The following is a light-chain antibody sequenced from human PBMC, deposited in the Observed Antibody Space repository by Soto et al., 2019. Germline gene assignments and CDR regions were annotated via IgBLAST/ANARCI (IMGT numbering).Light chain of an antibody. J-gene: IGLJ1*01. CDR1: SSDVGGYNY. Sequence: QSALTQPPSASGSPGQSVTISCTGTSSDVGGYNYVSWYQQHPGKAPKLIIYEVYKRPSGVPDRFSGSKSGNTAALTFSGLQADDAAYYYCSSYVGTNSYVFGTGTKLTVL. V-gene: IGLV2-8*01. CDR3: SSYVGTNSYV. CDR2: EVY.